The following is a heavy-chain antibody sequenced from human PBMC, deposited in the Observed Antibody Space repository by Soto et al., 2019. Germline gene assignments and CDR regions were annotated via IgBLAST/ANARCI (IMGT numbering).Heavy chain of an antibody. CDR2: IWYDGSNK. J-gene: IGHJ4*02. CDR3: ARVYDHWVLDY. D-gene: IGHD3-3*01. V-gene: IGHV3-33*08. Sequence: GGSLRLSCAASGFTFSSYGMSWVRQAPGKGLEWVAVIWYDGSNKYYADSVKGRFTISRDNSKNTLYLQMNSLRAEDTAVYYCARVYDHWVLDYWGQGTLVTVSS. CDR1: GFTFSSYG.